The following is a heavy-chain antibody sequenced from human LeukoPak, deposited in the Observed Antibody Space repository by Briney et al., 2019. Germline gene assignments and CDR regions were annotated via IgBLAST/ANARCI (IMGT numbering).Heavy chain of an antibody. D-gene: IGHD2-15*01. CDR2: INHSGST. CDR1: GGSFSGYY. J-gene: IGHJ5*02. CDR3: ATEHDCSGGSCYGNWFDP. Sequence: PSETLSLTCAVYGGSFSGYYWSWIRQPPGKGLEWIGEINHSGSTNYNPSLKSRVTISVDTSKNQFSLKLSSVTAADTAVYYCATEHDCSGGSCYGNWFDPWGQGTLVTVSS. V-gene: IGHV4-34*01.